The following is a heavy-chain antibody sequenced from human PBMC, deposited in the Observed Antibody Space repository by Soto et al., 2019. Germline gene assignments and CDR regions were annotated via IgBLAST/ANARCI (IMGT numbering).Heavy chain of an antibody. CDR3: ARPPTANLDAFEI. CDR1: GGSISSSNYY. CDR2: IFYSGIT. J-gene: IGHJ3*02. V-gene: IGHV4-39*01. Sequence: QLQLQESGPGLVKPSETLSLTCTVSGGSISSSNYYWGWISQPPGKGLEGIGSIFYSGITYHNPSLKSRVTVSVDTSKNQFPLNLSSVTAADTAVYYCARPPTANLDAFEIWGLGTMVTVAS. D-gene: IGHD7-27*01.